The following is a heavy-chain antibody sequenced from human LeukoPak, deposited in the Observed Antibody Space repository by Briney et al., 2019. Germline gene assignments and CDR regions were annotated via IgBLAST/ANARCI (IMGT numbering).Heavy chain of an antibody. Sequence: GGSLRLSCAASGFTFSSYEMNWVRQAPGKGLEWISYISSSGGLIYYADSVKGRFTISRDNAKKSLYLQMNSLRAEDTAVYYCARPRYSGYDSMGYWGQGTPVTVSS. CDR2: ISSSGGLI. D-gene: IGHD5-12*01. J-gene: IGHJ4*02. V-gene: IGHV3-48*03. CDR3: ARPRYSGYDSMGY. CDR1: GFTFSSYE.